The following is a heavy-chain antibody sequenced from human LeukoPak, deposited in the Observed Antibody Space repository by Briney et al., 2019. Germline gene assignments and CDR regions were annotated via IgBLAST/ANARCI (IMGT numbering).Heavy chain of an antibody. J-gene: IGHJ6*02. V-gene: IGHV1-69*01. CDR3: ARTDTAMVILDYGMDV. Sequence: SVKVSCKASGGTFSSYAISWVRQAPGQGLEWIGGIIPIFGTANYAQKFQGRVTITADESTSTAYMELSSLRSEDTAVYYCARTDTAMVILDYGMDVWGQGTTVTVSS. CDR2: IIPIFGTA. CDR1: GGTFSSYA. D-gene: IGHD5-18*01.